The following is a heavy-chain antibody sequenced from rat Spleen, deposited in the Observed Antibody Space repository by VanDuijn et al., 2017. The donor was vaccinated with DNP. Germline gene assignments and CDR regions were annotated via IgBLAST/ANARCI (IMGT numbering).Heavy chain of an antibody. CDR1: GFSLTCYH. J-gene: IGHJ4*01. D-gene: IGHD1-3*01. CDR2: MWSDGDT. CDR3: ARSLATVAPTGAMDA. Sequence: QVRLKESGPGLVQPSQTLSLTCTVSGFSLTCYHVHWVRQPPGKGLEWMGEMWSDGDTSYNSDLKSRLSISRDTSKIQVFLKMNSLQTEDTAMYFCARSLATVAPTGAMDAWGQGISVTVSS. V-gene: IGHV2-32*01.